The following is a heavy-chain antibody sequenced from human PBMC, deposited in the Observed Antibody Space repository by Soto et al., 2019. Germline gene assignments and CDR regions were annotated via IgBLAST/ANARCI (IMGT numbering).Heavy chain of an antibody. Sequence: GASVKVCCKASGYTLTDYAIHWVRQAQGQRLEWMGWINAGNGNTKSSQKFQGRVTITRDTSASTAYMELSSLRSEDTAVYYCARSAVSPFGGLIGPFDYWGQGNLVTVSS. V-gene: IGHV1-3*01. D-gene: IGHD3-16*02. CDR3: ARSAVSPFGGLIGPFDY. J-gene: IGHJ4*02. CDR2: INAGNGNT. CDR1: GYTLTDYA.